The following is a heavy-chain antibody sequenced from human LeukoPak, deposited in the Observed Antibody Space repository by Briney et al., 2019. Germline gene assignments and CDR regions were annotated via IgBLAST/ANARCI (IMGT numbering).Heavy chain of an antibody. CDR1: GFIFSSYF. CDR2: ISGSGGST. D-gene: IGHD2-15*01. Sequence: PGGSLRLSCAASGFIFSSYFMTWVRQAPGKGLEWVSAISGSGGSTYHADSVKGRFTVSRDNSKDTLYLQMNSLRAEDTAVYYCVKYCSGISCYSGLYWGQGSLVTVAS. CDR3: VKYCSGISCYSGLY. J-gene: IGHJ4*02. V-gene: IGHV3-23*01.